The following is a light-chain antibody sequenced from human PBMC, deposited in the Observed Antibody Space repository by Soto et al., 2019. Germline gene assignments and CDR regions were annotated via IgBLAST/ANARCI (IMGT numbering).Light chain of an antibody. Sequence: IQMTQSPSTLYASVGDTVTMTCRASQSIRSWLAWYQQKPGKAPKLLIFDASSLESGVPSRFSGSGSGTDFTLTINSLQPEDFATYYCQQSYSAPRTFGQGTKVDIK. CDR2: DAS. V-gene: IGKV1-39*01. J-gene: IGKJ1*01. CDR1: QSIRSW. CDR3: QQSYSAPRT.